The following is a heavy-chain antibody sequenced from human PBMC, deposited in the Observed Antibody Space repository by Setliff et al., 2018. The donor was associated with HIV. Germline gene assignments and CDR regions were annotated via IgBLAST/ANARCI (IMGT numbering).Heavy chain of an antibody. CDR2: IYHSGNT. V-gene: IGHV4-38-2*01. D-gene: IGHD2-21*01. CDR3: ARHVRGGDMRRSFDF. J-gene: IGHJ4*02. CDR1: GYSVSSGYY. Sequence: SETLSLTCAVSGYSVSSGYYWGWIRQSPGKGLEWIGSIYHSGNTYYNPSLKSRVTMSVDTSKNHFSLRLNSVTATDTAVYYCARHVRGGDMRRSFDFWGQGTLVTVSS.